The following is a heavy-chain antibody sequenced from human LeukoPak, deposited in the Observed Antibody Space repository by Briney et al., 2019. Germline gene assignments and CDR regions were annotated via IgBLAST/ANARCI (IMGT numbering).Heavy chain of an antibody. CDR2: IVGSSST. CDR3: ARIGAGSSRDY. Sequence: GGSLRLSCAASGFTFGNFAMTWVRQAPGKGLEWVSSIVGSSSTYYADSLKGRFTIYRDNAKNSLYLQMNSLRAEDTAVYYCARIGAGSSRDYWGQGTLVTVPS. J-gene: IGHJ4*02. D-gene: IGHD6-13*01. V-gene: IGHV3-21*01. CDR1: GFTFGNFA.